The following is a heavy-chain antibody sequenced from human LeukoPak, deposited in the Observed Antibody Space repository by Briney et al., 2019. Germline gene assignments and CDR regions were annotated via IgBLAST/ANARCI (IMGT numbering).Heavy chain of an antibody. D-gene: IGHD2-15*01. CDR1: GFTFSSYG. V-gene: IGHV3-33*01. J-gene: IGHJ6*04. CDR3: ARGVRQYCSGGSWYPPPLDYYGMDV. Sequence: GRSLRLSCAASGFTFSSYGMHWVRQAPGQGLEWMAVIWYDGGKKYYAHSLKGRFTITRDNSKNALYLQMNSLRAEDTAVYYCARGVRQYCSGGSWYPPPLDYYGMDVWGKGTTVTVSS. CDR2: IWYDGGKK.